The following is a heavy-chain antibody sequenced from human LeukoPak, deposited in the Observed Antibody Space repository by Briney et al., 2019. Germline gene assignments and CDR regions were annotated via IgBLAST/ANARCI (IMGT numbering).Heavy chain of an antibody. CDR2: FDPEDGET. CDR1: GYTLTELS. V-gene: IGHV1-24*01. J-gene: IGHJ6*02. D-gene: IGHD2/OR15-2a*01. CDR3: ATGDRPPGSPGENLYYYYGMDV. Sequence: ASVKVSCKGSGYTLTELSMHWVRQAPGKGLEWMGGFDPEDGETIYAQKFQGRVTMTEDTSTGTAYMELSSLRSEDTAVYYCATGDRPPGSPGENLYYYYGMDVWGQGTTVTVSS.